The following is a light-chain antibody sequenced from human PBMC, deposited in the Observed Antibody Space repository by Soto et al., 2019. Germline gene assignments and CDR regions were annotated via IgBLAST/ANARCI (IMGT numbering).Light chain of an antibody. V-gene: IGKV3-15*01. CDR3: QQYNNWPIT. Sequence: EIVITQSPATLSVSPGERAPLSCRASQSVSSNLAWYQQKPGQAHRLLIYGAYTRATGIQARFSGSGSGTEFTLTISSLQSEDFAVYYCQQYNNWPITFGQGTRLEI. CDR1: QSVSSN. CDR2: GAY. J-gene: IGKJ5*01.